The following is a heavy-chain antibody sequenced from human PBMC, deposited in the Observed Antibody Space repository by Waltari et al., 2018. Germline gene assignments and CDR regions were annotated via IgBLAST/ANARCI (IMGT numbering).Heavy chain of an antibody. CDR3: ARDLGYTYGYRSYYYGVDV. CDR2: ISNDGTYE. Sequence: QVQLVESGGGVVQPGRSVRLSCVASGFTFGNFPMHWVHQAPGKGLEWVASISNDGTYEHFADSVKGRFSISRDNSKNTLYLQMSSLRPEDTAVFYCARDLGYTYGYRSYYYGVDVWGQGTTVTVSS. J-gene: IGHJ6*02. CDR1: GFTFGNFP. V-gene: IGHV3-30-3*01. D-gene: IGHD5-18*01.